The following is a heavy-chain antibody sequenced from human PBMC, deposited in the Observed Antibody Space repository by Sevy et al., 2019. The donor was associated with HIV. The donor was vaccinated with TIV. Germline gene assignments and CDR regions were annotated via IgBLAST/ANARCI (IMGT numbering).Heavy chain of an antibody. D-gene: IGHD3-3*01. CDR1: GFTFEDYG. J-gene: IGHJ4*01. V-gene: IGHV3-20*04. Sequence: GGSLRLSCAASGFTFEDYGMSWVRQVPGKGPEWVSGINWNGGSTCYADSVKGRFTISRDNAKKSLYLQMKGLRAEDTALYYCARDPPSYYDYRTGYHDFWGQGTRVTVSS. CDR2: INWNGGST. CDR3: ARDPPSYYDYRTGYHDF.